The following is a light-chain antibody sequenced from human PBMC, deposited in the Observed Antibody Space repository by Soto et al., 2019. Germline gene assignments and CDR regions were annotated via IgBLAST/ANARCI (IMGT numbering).Light chain of an antibody. J-gene: IGKJ4*01. Sequence: EIVMTQSPATLSVSPGATATLSCRASQSVNLNLAWYQQKPGQAPRLLIYGASIRATGIPARFSGSGAGTEFTLTINSLQSEDSAVYYCQQCVSWPPLTFGGGTTVEIK. CDR3: QQCVSWPPLT. CDR1: QSVNLN. CDR2: GAS. V-gene: IGKV3-15*01.